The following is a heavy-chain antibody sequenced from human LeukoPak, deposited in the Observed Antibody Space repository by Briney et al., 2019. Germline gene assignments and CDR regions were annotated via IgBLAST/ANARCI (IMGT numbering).Heavy chain of an antibody. D-gene: IGHD5-12*01. J-gene: IGHJ4*02. CDR1: GFTFSSYW. V-gene: IGHV3-7*01. Sequence: PGGSLRLSCAASGFTFSSYWMHWVRQAPGKGLEWVANINQDGSRKHYVDSVKGRFTVSRDNAENSLYLQTNSLRAEDTAVYYCARLWGDATIFDLWGQGTLVTVSS. CDR3: ARLWGDATIFDL. CDR2: INQDGSRK.